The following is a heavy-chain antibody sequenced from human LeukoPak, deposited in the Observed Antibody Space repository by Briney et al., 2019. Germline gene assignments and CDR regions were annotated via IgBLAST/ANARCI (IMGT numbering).Heavy chain of an antibody. CDR1: GFTFSSYG. V-gene: IGHV3-33*01. Sequence: GGSLRLSCAASGFTFSSYGMHWVRQAPGKGLEWVAVIWYDGSNKYYADSVKGRFTISRDNSKNTLYLQMNSLRAEDTAVYYCARDRVTMVRGVKYYFDYWGQGTLVTVSS. CDR3: ARDRVTMVRGVKYYFDY. J-gene: IGHJ4*02. D-gene: IGHD3-10*01. CDR2: IWYDGSNK.